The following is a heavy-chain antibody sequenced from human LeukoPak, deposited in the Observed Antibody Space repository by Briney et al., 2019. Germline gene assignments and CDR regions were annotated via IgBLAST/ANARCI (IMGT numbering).Heavy chain of an antibody. CDR2: IKQDGSER. CDR1: GFTFSSSW. Sequence: PGGSLRLSCAASGFTFSSSWMSCSSQAPGKGLEWVANIKQDGSERYYVDSVKSRFTISRDNAKNPLYLQMNSLRAEDTAVYYCARDQSGPEYWGQGTPVTVSS. CDR3: ARDQSGPEY. D-gene: IGHD3-3*01. J-gene: IGHJ4*02. V-gene: IGHV3-7*01.